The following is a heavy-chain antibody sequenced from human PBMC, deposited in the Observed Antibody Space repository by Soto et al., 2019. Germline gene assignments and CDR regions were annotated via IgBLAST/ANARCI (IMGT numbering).Heavy chain of an antibody. Sequence: EVQLVESGGGLVKPGGSLRLSCAASGFTCSNIWMSWVRQAPGKGLEWVGRIKTNIIGGATDYAAPLKGRFIISRDDSKNTLYLQMNTLKTEDTAVYYCTALWYYTESSGYWGQGTLVTVSS. CDR2: IKTNIIGGAT. V-gene: IGHV3-15*01. J-gene: IGHJ4*02. CDR1: GFTCSNIW. D-gene: IGHD3-3*01. CDR3: TALWYYTESSGY.